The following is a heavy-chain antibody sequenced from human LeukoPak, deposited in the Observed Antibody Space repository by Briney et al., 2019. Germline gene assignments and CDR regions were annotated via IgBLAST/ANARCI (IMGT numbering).Heavy chain of an antibody. J-gene: IGHJ6*03. Sequence: ASVKVSCKASGYTFTSYGISWVRQAPGQGLEWMGWISAYSGNTHYAQKFQGRVTMTTDTSTTTAYMELRGLRSDDTAVYYCARATPYSDYYGSGSYLMDVWGKGTTVTVSS. CDR1: GYTFTSYG. CDR2: ISAYSGNT. D-gene: IGHD3-10*01. CDR3: ARATPYSDYYGSGSYLMDV. V-gene: IGHV1-18*01.